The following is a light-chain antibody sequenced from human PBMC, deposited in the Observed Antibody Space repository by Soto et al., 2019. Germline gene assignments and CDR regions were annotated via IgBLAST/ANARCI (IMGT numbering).Light chain of an antibody. V-gene: IGKV3-20*01. CDR2: AAS. CDR3: QQYDNSPQVT. CDR1: QSVSSSY. J-gene: IGKJ5*01. Sequence: EILLTQSPGTLSLSPGERATLSCRASQSVSSSYLAWYQQKPGQAPRLLIYAASSRATGIPDRFSGSGSGTDFTLTINRLEPEDFAVYYCQQYDNSPQVTFGQGTRLEIK.